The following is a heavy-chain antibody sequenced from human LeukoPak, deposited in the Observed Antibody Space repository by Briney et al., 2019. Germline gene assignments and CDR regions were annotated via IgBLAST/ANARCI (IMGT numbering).Heavy chain of an antibody. V-gene: IGHV4-61*02. Sequence: PSETLSLACTVSGGSISSGSYHWSWIRQRAGKGLEWSGRIYTSGSTNYNPSLKSRVTISVDTSKNQFSLKLSSVTAADTALYHCARGGWPHYYDSSAINKVGEDFDYWGQGTLVTVSS. D-gene: IGHD3-22*01. CDR3: ARGGWPHYYDSSAINKVGEDFDY. CDR1: GGSISSGSYH. J-gene: IGHJ4*02. CDR2: IYTSGST.